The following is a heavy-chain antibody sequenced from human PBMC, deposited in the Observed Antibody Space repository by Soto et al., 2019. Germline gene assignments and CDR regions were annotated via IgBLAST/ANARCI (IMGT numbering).Heavy chain of an antibody. CDR2: MNPGSGKT. CDR1: GYSFINLD. Sequence: ASVKVSCKASGYSFINLDISWVRQAAGQGLEWLGWMNPGSGKTGYASKFQGRVAMTRDASTGTSHLELSSLTSDDTAVYYCVRMASAGQLNWFALWGQGTLVTVS. V-gene: IGHV1-8*02. CDR3: VRMASAGQLNWFAL. D-gene: IGHD6-13*01. J-gene: IGHJ5*02.